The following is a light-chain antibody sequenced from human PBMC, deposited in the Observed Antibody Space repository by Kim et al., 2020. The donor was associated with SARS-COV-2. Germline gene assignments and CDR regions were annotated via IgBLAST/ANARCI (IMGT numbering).Light chain of an antibody. Sequence: GQSITISYTGTSSDVGIYPYVSWYQQHPDKAPKVLIYDVDSRPSGVSNRFSGSKSGNTASLTISRLLPDDEAEYYCASYTTSFTYVFGTGTKVTVL. J-gene: IGLJ1*01. V-gene: IGLV2-14*03. CDR1: SSDVGIYPY. CDR3: ASYTTSFTYV. CDR2: DVD.